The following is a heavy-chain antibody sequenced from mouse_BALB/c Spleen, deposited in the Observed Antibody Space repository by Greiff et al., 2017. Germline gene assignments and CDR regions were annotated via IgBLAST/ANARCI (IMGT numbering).Heavy chain of an antibody. V-gene: IGHV5-17*02. D-gene: IGHD2-1*01. CDR1: GFTFSSFG. CDR3: ARDRYGNYEYYFDY. J-gene: IGHJ2*01. CDR2: ISSGSSTI. Sequence: EVKLMESGGGLVQPGGSRKLSCAASGFTFSSFGMHWVRQAPEKGLEWVAYISSGSSTIYYADTVKGRFTISRDNPKNTLFLQMTSLRSEDTAMYYCARDRYGNYEYYFDYWGQGTTLTVSS.